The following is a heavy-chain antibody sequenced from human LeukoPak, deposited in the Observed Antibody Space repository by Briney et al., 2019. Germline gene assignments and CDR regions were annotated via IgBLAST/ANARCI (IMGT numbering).Heavy chain of an antibody. V-gene: IGHV4-59*12. J-gene: IGHJ6*02. CDR1: GGSTSSYY. CDR3: AREKKVRGVIEYYYYGMDV. Sequence: SETLTLTCTVSGGSTSSYYWSWIRQPPGKGLEWIGYIYYSGSTNYNPSLKSRVTISVDTSKNQFSLKLSSVTAADTAVYYCAREKKVRGVIEYYYYGMDVWGQGTTVTVSS. CDR2: IYYSGST. D-gene: IGHD3-10*01.